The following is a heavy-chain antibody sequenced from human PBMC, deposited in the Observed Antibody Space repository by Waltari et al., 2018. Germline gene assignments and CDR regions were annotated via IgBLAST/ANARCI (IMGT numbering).Heavy chain of an antibody. Sequence: QVHLVESGGGVVQPGRSLRLSCAASGFTFSSYGMHWVRLAPGKGLEWVALISYDGSNKYNADSVKGRFTISRDNSKNTLYLQMSSLGAEDTAVYYCAKVSGSIRDRRGSPPGDYWGQGTLVTVSS. V-gene: IGHV3-30*18. CDR1: GFTFSSYG. CDR2: ISYDGSNK. D-gene: IGHD3-10*01. CDR3: AKVSGSIRDRRGSPPGDY. J-gene: IGHJ4*02.